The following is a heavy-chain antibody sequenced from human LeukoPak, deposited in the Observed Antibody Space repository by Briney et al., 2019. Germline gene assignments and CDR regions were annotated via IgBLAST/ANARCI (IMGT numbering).Heavy chain of an antibody. V-gene: IGHV5-51*01. J-gene: IGHJ4*02. D-gene: IGHD6-6*01. CDR2: IYPGDSDT. CDR1: GYNFGSYW. CDR3: ARRTTSSSSALY. Sequence: GESLKISCKTSGYNFGSYWITWVRQMPGKGLEWMGIIYPGDSDTRYSPSFQGQVTISVDESITTAYLQWSSLKASDTAMYYCARRTTSSSSALYWGQGTLVTVSS.